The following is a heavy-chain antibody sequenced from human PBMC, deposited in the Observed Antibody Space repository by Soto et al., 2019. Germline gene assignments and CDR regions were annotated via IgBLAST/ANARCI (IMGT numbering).Heavy chain of an antibody. CDR2: MNPNSGNT. D-gene: IGHD5-12*01. CDR1: GYTFTSYD. CDR3: AREGATRLFSQDYYYYMDV. J-gene: IGHJ6*03. Sequence: QVQLVQSGAEVKKPGASVKVSCKASGYTFTSYDINWVRQATGQGLEWMGWMNPNSGNTGYAQKFQGRVTMTRNTSISTAYMELSSLRSEDTAVYYCAREGATRLFSQDYYYYMDVWGKGTTVTVSS. V-gene: IGHV1-8*01.